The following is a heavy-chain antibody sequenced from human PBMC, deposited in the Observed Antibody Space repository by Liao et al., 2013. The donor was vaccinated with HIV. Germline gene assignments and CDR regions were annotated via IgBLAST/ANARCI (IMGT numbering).Heavy chain of an antibody. V-gene: IGHV4-34*01. CDR3: ASPSRDGWGFDI. J-gene: IGHJ3*02. D-gene: IGHD5-24*01. CDR1: GGSFSGYY. CDR2: INHSGST. Sequence: QVQLQQWGAGLLKPSETLSLTCAVYGGSFSGYYWSWIRQPPGKGLEWIGEINHSGSTNYNPSLKSRVTISVDTSKNQFSLKLSSVTAADTAVYYCASPSRDGWGFDIWGQGTMVTVSS.